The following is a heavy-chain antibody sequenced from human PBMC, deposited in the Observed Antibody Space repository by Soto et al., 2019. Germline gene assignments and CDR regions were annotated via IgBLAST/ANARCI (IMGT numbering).Heavy chain of an antibody. V-gene: IGHV3-23*01. CDR2: ISGSGGNT. Sequence: EVQLLESGGGLEQPGGSLRLSCAASGFTFSSHAMTWVRQAPGKGLEWVSSISGSGGNTYYADSVKGRFTISRDNSKNRLYLQMNSLGAEDTAVYYCAEGGCSGGNCSPNWFDPWGQGTLVTVSS. D-gene: IGHD2-15*01. CDR1: GFTFSSHA. CDR3: AEGGCSGGNCSPNWFDP. J-gene: IGHJ5*02.